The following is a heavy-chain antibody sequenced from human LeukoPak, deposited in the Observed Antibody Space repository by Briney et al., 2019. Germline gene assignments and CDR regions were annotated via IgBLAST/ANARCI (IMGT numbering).Heavy chain of an antibody. CDR2: IYPGDSDL. J-gene: IGHJ4*02. D-gene: IGHD3-9*01. CDR1: GYTFTTYW. Sequence: GESLKISCKGSGYTFTTYWIGWVRQMPGKGLEWMGIIYPGDSDLRYSPSFQGQVTISADESISTAYLQWSSLEASDSAMYYCVRHGLGYDWFGFDYWGQGSLVTVSS. V-gene: IGHV5-51*01. CDR3: VRHGLGYDWFGFDY.